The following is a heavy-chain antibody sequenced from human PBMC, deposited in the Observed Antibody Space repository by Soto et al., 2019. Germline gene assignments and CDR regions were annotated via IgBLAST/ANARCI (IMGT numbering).Heavy chain of an antibody. J-gene: IGHJ4*02. CDR3: ARLPGYSTGWTPFDF. CDR1: GFTFSNYW. Sequence: PGGSLRLSCAASGFTFSNYWMHWVRQAPEKGLVWVSRINSDGSTTSHADSVKGRFTISRDNAKNTLYLQMNSLRAEDTAVYYCARLPGYSTGWTPFDFWGQGTQVTV. V-gene: IGHV3-74*01. D-gene: IGHD6-19*01. CDR2: INSDGSTT.